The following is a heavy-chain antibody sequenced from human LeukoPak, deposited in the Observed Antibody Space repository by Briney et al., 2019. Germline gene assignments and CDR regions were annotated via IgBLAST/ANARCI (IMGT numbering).Heavy chain of an antibody. CDR3: AKDLEYYDILTCFDY. J-gene: IGHJ4*02. CDR2: ISGSGGST. V-gene: IGHV3-23*01. CDR1: GLTVSRDY. Sequence: GGSLRLSCAVSGLTVSRDYMSWVRQAPGKGLEWVSVISGSGGSTYYADSVKGRFTISRDNSKNTLYLQMNSLRAEDTAVYYCAKDLEYYDILTCFDYWGQGTLVTVSS. D-gene: IGHD3-9*01.